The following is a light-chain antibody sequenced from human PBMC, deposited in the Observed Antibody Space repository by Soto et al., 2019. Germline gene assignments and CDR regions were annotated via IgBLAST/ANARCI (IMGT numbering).Light chain of an antibody. Sequence: DIVLTQSPGTLSLSPGERATLSCRSSQSVSSNYLAWYQQKPDQAPRLVIYDVSGRATGIPDRFSGSGSGTAFTLTISRLEPEDSAVYYCQQYGSSPTLGQGTKVEIK. CDR2: DVS. CDR3: QQYGSSPT. J-gene: IGKJ1*01. CDR1: QSVSSNY. V-gene: IGKV3-20*01.